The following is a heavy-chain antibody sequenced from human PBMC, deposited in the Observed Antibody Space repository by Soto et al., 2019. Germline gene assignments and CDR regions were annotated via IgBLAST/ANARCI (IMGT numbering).Heavy chain of an antibody. CDR2: ISGSGGST. Sequence: GGSLRLSCAAPGFTFSSYAMSWVRQAPGKGLEWVSAISGSGGSTYYADSVKGRFTISRDNSKNTLYLQMNSLRAEDTAVYYCAKASGYCSGGSCRNTYYYYYMDVWGKGTTVTVSS. CDR1: GFTFSSYA. D-gene: IGHD2-15*01. V-gene: IGHV3-23*01. J-gene: IGHJ6*03. CDR3: AKASGYCSGGSCRNTYYYYYMDV.